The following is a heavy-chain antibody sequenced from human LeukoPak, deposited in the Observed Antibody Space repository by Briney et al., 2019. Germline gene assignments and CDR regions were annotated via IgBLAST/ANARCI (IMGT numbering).Heavy chain of an antibody. CDR3: AKDLRYCGGDCYSADAFDI. J-gene: IGHJ3*02. CDR2: ISGSGRRT. V-gene: IGHV3-23*01. CDR1: RFTFSSYT. Sequence: GGSLRLSCAASRFTFSSYTMNWVRQAPGKGLEWVSGISGSGRRTYYADSVKGRFTISRDNSKNTLYLQMNSLRAEDTAIYYCAKDLRYCGGDCYSADAFDIWGQGTMVTVSS. D-gene: IGHD2-21*01.